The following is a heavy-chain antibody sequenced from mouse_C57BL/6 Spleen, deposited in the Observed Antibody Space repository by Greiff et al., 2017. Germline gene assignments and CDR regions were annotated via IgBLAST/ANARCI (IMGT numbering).Heavy chain of an antibody. CDR3: ARLGWLHAMDY. D-gene: IGHD2-3*01. Sequence: EVKLMESGGDLVKPGGSLKLSCAASGFTFSSYGMSWVRQTPDKRLEWVATISSGGSYTYYPDSVKGRFTISRDNAKNTLYLQMSSLKSEDTAMYYCARLGWLHAMDYWGQGTSVTVSS. CDR1: GFTFSSYG. V-gene: IGHV5-6*01. CDR2: ISSGGSYT. J-gene: IGHJ4*01.